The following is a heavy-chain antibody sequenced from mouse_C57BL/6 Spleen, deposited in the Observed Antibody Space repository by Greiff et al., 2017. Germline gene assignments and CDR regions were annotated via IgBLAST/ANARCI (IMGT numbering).Heavy chain of an antibody. D-gene: IGHD2-12*01. CDR1: GYTFTSYW. CDR3: ERQARYSNDGRYFGG. CDR2: IDPSDSST. V-gene: IGHV1-69*01. J-gene: IGHJ1*03. Sequence: QVQLQQPGAELVMPGASVKLSCKASGYTFTSYWMHWVKQRPGQGLEWIGEIDPSDSSTNYNQKFKGKSTLTVDKSSSTAYMQLSSLTSEDSAVYYCERQARYSNDGRYFGGWGTGTTVTVST.